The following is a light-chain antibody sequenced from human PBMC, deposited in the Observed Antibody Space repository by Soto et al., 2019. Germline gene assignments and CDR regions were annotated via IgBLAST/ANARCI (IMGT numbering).Light chain of an antibody. J-gene: IGKJ1*01. CDR2: NVS. CDR1: HSLVFSDGNTY. CDR3: MQGTHWPRT. Sequence: DVVLTQSPLSLPATLGQSASISCRSSHSLVFSDGNTYLHWFQQRPGQSPRRLIYNVSKRDSGVPDRFSGSGSGTDFTLKISRVEAEDIGVYYCMQGTHWPRTFGQGTKVEIK. V-gene: IGKV2-30*01.